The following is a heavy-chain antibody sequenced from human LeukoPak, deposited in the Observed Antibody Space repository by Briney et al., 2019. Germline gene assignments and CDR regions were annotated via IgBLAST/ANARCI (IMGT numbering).Heavy chain of an antibody. CDR2: ISYDGSNK. D-gene: IGHD3-10*01. J-gene: IGHJ6*02. CDR3: AKDQQRRYYGSGSTRIGMDV. Sequence: PGGALILSCAASGFTFSNAWMSWVRQAPGKGLEWVAVISYDGSNKYYADSVKRRFTISRDNSKNTLYLQMNSLRAEDTAVYYCAKDQQRRYYGSGSTRIGMDVWGQGTTVTVSS. V-gene: IGHV3-30*18. CDR1: GFTFSNAW.